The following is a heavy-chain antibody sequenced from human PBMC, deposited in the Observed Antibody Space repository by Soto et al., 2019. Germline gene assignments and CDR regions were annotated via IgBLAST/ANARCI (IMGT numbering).Heavy chain of an antibody. J-gene: IGHJ4*02. CDR2: IYFSGST. CDR3: ARVPRYSYGYMLCDS. Sequence: PSETLSLTCTVSGGSISSGGYYWSWIPPHPGKGLEWIGYIYFSGSTYYNPSLKSRFTITVDTSKNQFSLKLSSVTAADTAVYYCARVPRYSYGYMLCDSWGQGTLVTVSS. D-gene: IGHD5-18*01. CDR1: GGSISSGGYY. V-gene: IGHV4-31*03.